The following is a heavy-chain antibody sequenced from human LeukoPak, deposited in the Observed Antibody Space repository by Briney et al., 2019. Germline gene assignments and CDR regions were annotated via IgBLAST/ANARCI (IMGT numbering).Heavy chain of an antibody. CDR1: GFTVSSNE. CDR3: ARAYCSSTSCSYYFDY. J-gene: IGHJ4*02. D-gene: IGHD2-2*01. Sequence: GGSLRLSCAASGFTVSSNEMSWVRQAPGKGLEWVSSISSSSSYIYYADSVKGRFTISRDNAKNSLYLQMNSLRAEDTAVYYCARAYCSSTSCSYYFDYWGQGTLVTVSS. CDR2: ISSSSSYI. V-gene: IGHV3-21*01.